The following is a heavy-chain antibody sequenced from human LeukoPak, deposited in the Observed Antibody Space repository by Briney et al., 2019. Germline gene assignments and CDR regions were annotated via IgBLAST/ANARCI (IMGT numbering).Heavy chain of an antibody. D-gene: IGHD3-9*01. V-gene: IGHV1-2*02. CDR3: ARIGYYDILTGYPPLGAFDI. Sequence: ASVKVSCKASGYTFTGYFMHWVRQAPGQGLEWMGWINPNSGDTNYAQKFQGRVTMTRDTSISTAYMELSRLRSDDTAVYYCARIGYYDILTGYPPLGAFDIWGQGTMVTVSS. CDR2: INPNSGDT. CDR1: GYTFTGYF. J-gene: IGHJ3*02.